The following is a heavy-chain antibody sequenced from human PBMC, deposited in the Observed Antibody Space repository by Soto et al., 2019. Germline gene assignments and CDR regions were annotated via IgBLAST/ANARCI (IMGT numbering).Heavy chain of an antibody. CDR2: INEDSTYI. D-gene: IGHD3-9*01. Sequence: EVQLVESGGGLVKPGGSLRLSCTASGFAFNTYSMNWVRQAPGKGLEWVSSINEDSTYIYYADSLRGRITISRDNAKDSLFLQMNSLRPDDTALDYCVRDLGRYFRSGYMDLWGDGATVTVSS. J-gene: IGHJ6*03. V-gene: IGHV3-21*02. CDR1: GFAFNTYS. CDR3: VRDLGRYFRSGYMDL.